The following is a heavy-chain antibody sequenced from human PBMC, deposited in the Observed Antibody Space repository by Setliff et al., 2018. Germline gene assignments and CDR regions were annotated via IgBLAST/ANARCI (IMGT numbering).Heavy chain of an antibody. J-gene: IGHJ3*01. V-gene: IGHV1-46*01. CDR1: GYTLSRHY. CDR3: ALSSLSLCSGGNCPNAFDV. Sequence: ASVKVSCKATGYTLSRHYMHWARQAPGQGLEWMGIINPGGGSASIAQNLQGRVTMTTDTSTNTAYMEMRGLRSDDTAVYFCALSSLSLCSGGNCPNAFDVWGQGTMVTVSS. D-gene: IGHD2-15*01. CDR2: INPGGGSA.